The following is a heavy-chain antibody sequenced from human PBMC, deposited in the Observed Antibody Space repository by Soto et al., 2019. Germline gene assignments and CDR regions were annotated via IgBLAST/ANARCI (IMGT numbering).Heavy chain of an antibody. J-gene: IGHJ4*02. V-gene: IGHV3-23*01. D-gene: IGHD3-22*01. CDR2: ISGSGGST. Sequence: EVQLLESGGGLVQPGGSLRLSCAASGFTFSSYAMSWVRQAPGKGLEWVSAISGSGGSTYYADSVKGRFTISRDNARNSLYLRMKSLGGEDTAVYYCARQRGYYDSSGLDYWGQGALVTVSS. CDR3: ARQRGYYDSSGLDY. CDR1: GFTFSSYA.